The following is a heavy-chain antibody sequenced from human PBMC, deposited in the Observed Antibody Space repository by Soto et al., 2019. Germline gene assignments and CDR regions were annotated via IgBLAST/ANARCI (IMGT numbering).Heavy chain of an antibody. CDR3: ARTAIIRGVTDY. Sequence: TLSLTCTVSGVSISNVDYSWTLIRQPPGKGLEWIGYIYYSGSTYYNPSLKSRVTISVDTSKNQFSLKLSSVTAADAAVYFCARTAIIRGVTDYWGQGTLVTVSS. D-gene: IGHD2-21*02. CDR1: GVSISNVDYS. CDR2: IYYSGST. V-gene: IGHV4-30-4*01. J-gene: IGHJ4*02.